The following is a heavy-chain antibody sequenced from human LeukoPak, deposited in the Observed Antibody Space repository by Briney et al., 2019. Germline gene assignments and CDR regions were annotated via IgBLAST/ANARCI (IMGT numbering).Heavy chain of an antibody. CDR2: MSSSSSYI. CDR3: ARDREDYYYYMDV. J-gene: IGHJ6*03. V-gene: IGHV3-21*01. CDR1: GFTFSSYS. Sequence: GGALRLSCAASGFTFSSYSMNWVGQAPGKGLEGVSSMSSSSSYIYYADSVKGRFTISRDNAKNSLYLQMNSLRADDTAVYYCARDREDYYYYMDVWGKGNTVTVSS.